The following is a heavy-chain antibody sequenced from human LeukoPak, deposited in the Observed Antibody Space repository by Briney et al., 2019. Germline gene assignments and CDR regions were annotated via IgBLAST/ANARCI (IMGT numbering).Heavy chain of an antibody. Sequence: SETLSLTCAAYGGSFSGYYWSWIRQPPGKGLEWIGEINHSGSTNYNPSLKSRVTISVDTSKNQFSLKLSSVTAADTAVYYCARSFMVGFDPWGQGTLVTVSS. CDR2: INHSGST. J-gene: IGHJ5*02. V-gene: IGHV4-34*01. D-gene: IGHD3-10*01. CDR1: GGSFSGYY. CDR3: ARSFMVGFDP.